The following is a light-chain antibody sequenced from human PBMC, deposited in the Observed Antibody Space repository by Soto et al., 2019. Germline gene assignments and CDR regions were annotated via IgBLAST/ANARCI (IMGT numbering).Light chain of an antibody. Sequence: QSVLTQPPSVSGAPGQRVTISCTGSSSNIGAGYDVHWCQQLPGTAPKLLIYGNSNRPSGVPDRFSGSKSGTSASLAITGLQAEDEADYYCQSYDNSLGVSVLFGGGTQLTVL. CDR3: QSYDNSLGVSVL. J-gene: IGLJ3*02. V-gene: IGLV1-40*01. CDR1: SSNIGAGYD. CDR2: GNS.